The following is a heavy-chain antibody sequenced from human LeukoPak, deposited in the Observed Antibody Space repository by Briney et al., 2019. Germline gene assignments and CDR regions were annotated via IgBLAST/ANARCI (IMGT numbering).Heavy chain of an antibody. V-gene: IGHV3-48*03. Sequence: GGSLRLSCAASGFTFSSYEMNWVRRAPGKGLEWVSYTNSRGSTKFYADSVKGRFTISRDNAKFSLDLQMHSLRGEDTAVYYCARGSHPQKIPLVRGGERPYYMDVWGKGTTVIISS. CDR2: TNSRGSTK. D-gene: IGHD3-10*01. J-gene: IGHJ6*03. CDR3: ARGSHPQKIPLVRGGERPYYMDV. CDR1: GFTFSSYE.